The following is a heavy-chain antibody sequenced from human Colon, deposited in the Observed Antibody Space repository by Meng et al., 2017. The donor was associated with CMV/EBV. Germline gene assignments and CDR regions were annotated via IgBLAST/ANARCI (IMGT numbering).Heavy chain of an antibody. Sequence: GESLKISCKGSGYSFTSYWIGWVRQMPGKGLEWMGIIYPGDSDTRYSPSFQGQVTISADKSISTAYLQWSSLKASDTAMYYCARGGVSCSSTSCYLGDYWDQGTLVTVSS. CDR3: ARGGVSCSSTSCYLGDY. D-gene: IGHD2-2*01. CDR1: GYSFTSYW. CDR2: IYPGDSDT. J-gene: IGHJ4*02. V-gene: IGHV5-51*01.